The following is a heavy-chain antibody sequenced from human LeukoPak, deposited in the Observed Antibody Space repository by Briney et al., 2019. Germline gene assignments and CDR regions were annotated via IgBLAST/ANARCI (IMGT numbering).Heavy chain of an antibody. Sequence: GGSLRLSCAASGFNFNSYWMSWVRQAPGKGLECVANIKQDGSEIYFVDSVKGRFTISRDNSKNTLYLQMNSLRAEDTAVYYCARDSRCGGDCYYFDYWGQGTLVTVSS. CDR1: GFNFNSYW. CDR2: IKQDGSEI. CDR3: ARDSRCGGDCYYFDY. V-gene: IGHV3-7*01. D-gene: IGHD2-21*02. J-gene: IGHJ4*02.